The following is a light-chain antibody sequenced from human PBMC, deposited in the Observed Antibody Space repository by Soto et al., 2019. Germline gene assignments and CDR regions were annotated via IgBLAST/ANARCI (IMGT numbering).Light chain of an antibody. J-gene: IGKJ2*01. CDR2: AAS. CDR1: QSINTY. CDR3: QQTYSTPYT. V-gene: IGKV1-39*01. Sequence: DIQMTQSPSSVSASVGDRVTITCRASQSINTYLNWYQQEPGKAPNLLIYAASSLQSGVPSRFTGSGSGTDFTLTISSLQPEDSATYYCQQTYSTPYTFGQGTKLEIK.